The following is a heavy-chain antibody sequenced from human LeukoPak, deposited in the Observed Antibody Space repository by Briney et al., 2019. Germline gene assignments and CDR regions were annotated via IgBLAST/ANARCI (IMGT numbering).Heavy chain of an antibody. V-gene: IGHV3-48*04. CDR2: ISSSSSTI. Sequence: GGSLRLSRAASGFTFSSYSMNWVRQAPGKGLEWVSYISSSSSTIYYADSVKGRFTISRDNAKISLYLQMNSLRAEDTAVYYCARERGDFPDWGQGTMVTVSS. D-gene: IGHD3-3*01. CDR3: ARERGDFPD. CDR1: GFTFSSYS. J-gene: IGHJ3*01.